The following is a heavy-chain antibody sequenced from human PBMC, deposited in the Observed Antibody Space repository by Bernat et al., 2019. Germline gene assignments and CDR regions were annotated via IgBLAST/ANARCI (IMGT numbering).Heavy chain of an antibody. Sequence: QVQLQESGPGLVKPSETLSLTCTVSGGSISSYYWSWIRQPPGKGLEWIGYIYYSGSTNYNPSLKSRVTVSVDTSKNQFSLKLSSVTAADTAVYYCAGGEGYSGSDYYYYYYMDGWGKGTTVTVSS. J-gene: IGHJ6*03. CDR3: AGGEGYSGSDYYYYYYMDG. D-gene: IGHD5-12*01. CDR1: GGSISSYY. V-gene: IGHV4-59*01. CDR2: IYYSGST.